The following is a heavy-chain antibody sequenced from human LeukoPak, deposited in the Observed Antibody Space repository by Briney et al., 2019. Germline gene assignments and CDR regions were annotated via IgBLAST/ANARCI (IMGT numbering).Heavy chain of an antibody. Sequence: GGSLRLSCAASGFTFSSYWMSWVHQAPGKGLEWVANIKQDGSEKYYVDSVKGRFTISRDNAKNSLYLQMNSLRAEDTAVYYCARVSVRLWFGELFQWFDPWGQGTLVTVSS. V-gene: IGHV3-7*03. CDR1: GFTFSSYW. D-gene: IGHD3-10*01. CDR3: ARVSVRLWFGELFQWFDP. CDR2: IKQDGSEK. J-gene: IGHJ5*02.